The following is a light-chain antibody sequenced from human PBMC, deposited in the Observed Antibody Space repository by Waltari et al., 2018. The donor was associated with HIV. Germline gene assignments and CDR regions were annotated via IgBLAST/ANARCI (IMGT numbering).Light chain of an antibody. CDR1: QSISRY. CDR2: SAF. CDR3: HQSYLSPDT. V-gene: IGKV1-39*01. J-gene: IGKJ2*01. Sequence: DIQMTQFPSSLSATVGDRGTITCRASQSISRYLSWYQQKPGKAPKLLVDSAFSLQSGVSSRFSGSGSGTVFTLTISSLQPEDSATYYCHQSYLSPDTFGQGTRLEIK.